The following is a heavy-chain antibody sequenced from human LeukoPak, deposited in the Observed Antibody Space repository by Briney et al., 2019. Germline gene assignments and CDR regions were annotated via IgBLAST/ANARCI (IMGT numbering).Heavy chain of an antibody. CDR3: ARNRGDPSYFDY. Sequence: TGGSLRLSCTASGFTFNGYSMKWVRQAPGKGLEWVSSISTSSSYIYYADSVKGRFTISRNNPKNSLYLQMNSLRAEDTAVYYCARNRGDPSYFDYWGQGTLVTVSS. CDR2: ISTSSSYI. J-gene: IGHJ4*02. D-gene: IGHD4-17*01. CDR1: GFTFNGYS. V-gene: IGHV3-21*01.